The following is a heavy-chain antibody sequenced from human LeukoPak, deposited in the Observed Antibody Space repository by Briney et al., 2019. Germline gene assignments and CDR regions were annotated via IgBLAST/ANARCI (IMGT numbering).Heavy chain of an antibody. CDR2: ISGSNTYI. CDR1: GFTFSIYT. V-gene: IGHV3-21*01. CDR3: ARDPSSRGGFDY. J-gene: IGHJ4*02. Sequence: GGSLRLSCAASGFTFSIYTVNWVRQAPGKGLEWVSSISGSNTYIYYADSVKGRFTISRDNAKNSLYLQMNSLRGEDTAVYYCARDPSSRGGFDYWGQGTLVTVSS. D-gene: IGHD6-13*01.